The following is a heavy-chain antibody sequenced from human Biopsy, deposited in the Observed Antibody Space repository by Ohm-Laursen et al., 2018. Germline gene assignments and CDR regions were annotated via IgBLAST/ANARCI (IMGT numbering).Heavy chain of an antibody. J-gene: IGHJ5*02. CDR3: TRGGYYYDSLAYYYWFDP. V-gene: IGHV1-2*02. Sequence: SVKVSCKASGYSFTSYYLHWVRQAPGQGLEWMGWINAKTGDTNYAQKFQGRVTMTRDTSISTAYVDLSSLRSDDTAAYYCTRGGYYYDSLAYYYWFDPWGQGTLVTVSS. D-gene: IGHD3-22*01. CDR1: GYSFTSYY. CDR2: INAKTGDT.